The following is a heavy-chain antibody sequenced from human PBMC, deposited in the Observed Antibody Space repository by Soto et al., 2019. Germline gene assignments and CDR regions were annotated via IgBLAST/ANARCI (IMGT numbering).Heavy chain of an antibody. CDR1: GFTFSSYS. J-gene: IGHJ6*02. D-gene: IGHD5-18*01. V-gene: IGHV3-21*01. CDR3: ASRRLRDGYIYGPYYDYYGMDV. CDR2: ISSGSTYI. Sequence: EVQLVESGGGLVKPGGSLRLSCAASGFTFSSYSMNWVRQAPGKGLEWVSSISSGSTYIYYADSVKGRFTISRDNAKNSLYLQMNSLRAEDTPVYYCASRRLRDGYIYGPYYDYYGMDVWGQGTTVTVSS.